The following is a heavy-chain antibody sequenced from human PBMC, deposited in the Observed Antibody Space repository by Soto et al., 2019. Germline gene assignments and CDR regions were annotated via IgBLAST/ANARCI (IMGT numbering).Heavy chain of an antibody. D-gene: IGHD6-19*01. CDR3: AKGISVAGTLFGSFDY. J-gene: IGHJ4*02. CDR1: GFTFSSYA. CDR2: ISGSGGST. Sequence: EVQLLESGGGLVQPGGSLRLSSAASGFTFSSYAMSWVRQAPGKGLEWVSAISGSGGSTYYADSVKGRFTISRDNSKNTLYLQMNSLRAEDTAVYYCAKGISVAGTLFGSFDYWGQGTLVTVSS. V-gene: IGHV3-23*01.